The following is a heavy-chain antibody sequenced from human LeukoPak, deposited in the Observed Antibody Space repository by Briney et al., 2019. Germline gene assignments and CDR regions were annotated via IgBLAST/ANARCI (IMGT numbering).Heavy chain of an antibody. CDR3: ARGLLWFGESLKAFDI. D-gene: IGHD3-10*01. CDR1: GDSVSSNSAA. Sequence: SQTLSLTCAISGDSVSSNSAAWNWIRQSPARGLEWLGRTYYRSKWYNDYAVSVKSRITINPDTSKNQFSLQLNSVTPEDTAVYYCARGLLWFGESLKAFDIWGQGTMVTVSS. V-gene: IGHV6-1*01. CDR2: TYYRSKWYN. J-gene: IGHJ3*02.